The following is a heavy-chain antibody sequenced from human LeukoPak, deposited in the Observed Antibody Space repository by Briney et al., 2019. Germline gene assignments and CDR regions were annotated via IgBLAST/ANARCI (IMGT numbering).Heavy chain of an antibody. J-gene: IGHJ4*02. Sequence: GGSLRLSCAASGFTFDDYAMHWVRQAPGKGLEWVSGISWNSGSIGYADPVKGRFTISRDNAKNSLYLQMNSLRAEDTALYYCGKGAVAGTWDNFDYWGQGTLVTVSS. CDR3: GKGAVAGTWDNFDY. D-gene: IGHD6-19*01. CDR2: ISWNSGSI. V-gene: IGHV3-9*01. CDR1: GFTFDDYA.